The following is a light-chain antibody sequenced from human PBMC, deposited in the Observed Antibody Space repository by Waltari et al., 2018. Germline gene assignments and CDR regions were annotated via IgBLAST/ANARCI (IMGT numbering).Light chain of an antibody. CDR3: QNHERLPAT. V-gene: IGKV3-20*01. Sequence: EIMLTQSPGTLSLSPGERATLSCWASQNIGRYLVWYQQKPGQAPRLLIYEASRRATGIPDRFSGSGSGTDFSLTISRLEPEDFAVYYCQNHERLPATFGQGTKVEIK. CDR1: QNIGRY. CDR2: EAS. J-gene: IGKJ1*01.